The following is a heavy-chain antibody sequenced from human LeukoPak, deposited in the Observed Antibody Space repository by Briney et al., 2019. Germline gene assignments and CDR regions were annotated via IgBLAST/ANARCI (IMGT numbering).Heavy chain of an antibody. V-gene: IGHV4-38-2*02. Sequence: PSETLSLTCTVSGYSISSGYYWGWIRQPPGKGLEWIGSIYYSGSTYYNPSLKSRVTISVDTSKNQFSLKLSSVTAADTAVYYCARDSIVGAVDYWGQGTLVTVSS. CDR2: IYYSGST. D-gene: IGHD1-26*01. CDR3: ARDSIVGAVDY. CDR1: GYSISSGYY. J-gene: IGHJ4*02.